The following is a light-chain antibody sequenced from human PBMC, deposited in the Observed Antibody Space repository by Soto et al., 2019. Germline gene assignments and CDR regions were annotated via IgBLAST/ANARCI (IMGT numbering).Light chain of an antibody. Sequence: DLVMTQSPPSLPVTPGEPASISCRSSQRLLHDNGYYYLDWYLQKPGQSPQLLIYLVSNRASGVPDRFSGSGSGTDFTLKISRVEAEDVGVYYCMQALQTPWTFGQGTKVEIK. CDR1: QRLLHDNGYYY. V-gene: IGKV2-28*01. CDR2: LVS. CDR3: MQALQTPWT. J-gene: IGKJ1*01.